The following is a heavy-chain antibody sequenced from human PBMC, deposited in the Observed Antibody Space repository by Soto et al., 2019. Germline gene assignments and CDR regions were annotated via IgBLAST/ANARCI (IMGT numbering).Heavy chain of an antibody. CDR1: GFSLTTTGMC. CDR3: ARTDGTYWQIMFDT. CDR2: SDWDGDQ. D-gene: IGHD2-8*02. V-gene: IGHV2-70*12. J-gene: IGHJ5*02. Sequence: VSGPTLVNPTETLTLTCTCSGFSLTTTGMCLSWIRQTPGKALEWLALSDWDGDQYYNTSLKTRLTISRDTSKSPVVFSLTNMDLLDTATYFCARTDGTYWQIMFDTWGEGTPVTVCS.